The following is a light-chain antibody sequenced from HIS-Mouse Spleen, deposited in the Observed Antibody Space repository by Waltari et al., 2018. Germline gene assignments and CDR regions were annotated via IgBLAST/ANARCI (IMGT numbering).Light chain of an antibody. J-gene: IGLJ2*01. Sequence: SYELTQPPSVSVSPGQTARITCSGDALPKKYAYWYQQKSGQAPVLVIYEDRKRPPGIPGRFSGSSSGTMATLTISGAQVEDEADYYCYSTDSSGNHRVFGGGTKLTVL. CDR3: YSTDSSGNHRV. CDR1: ALPKKY. CDR2: EDR. V-gene: IGLV3-10*01.